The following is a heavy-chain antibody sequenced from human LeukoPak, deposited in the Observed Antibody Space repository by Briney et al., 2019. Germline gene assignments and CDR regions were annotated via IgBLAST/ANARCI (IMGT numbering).Heavy chain of an antibody. CDR1: GYTFTSYD. CDR3: ARAYCGGDCYSPYYYGMDV. V-gene: IGHV1-8*01. D-gene: IGHD2-21*02. CDR2: MNPNSGIT. Sequence: ASVKVSCKASGYTFTSYDINWVRQATGQGLEWMGWMNPNSGITGYAQKFQGRVTMTRNTSISTAYMELSSLRSEDTAVYYCARAYCGGDCYSPYYYGMDVWGQGTTVTVSS. J-gene: IGHJ6*02.